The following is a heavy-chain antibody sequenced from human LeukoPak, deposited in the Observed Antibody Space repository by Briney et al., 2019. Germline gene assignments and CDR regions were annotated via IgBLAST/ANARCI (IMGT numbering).Heavy chain of an antibody. D-gene: IGHD4-11*01. CDR2: ISTYNVHT. CDR1: GGTFSTYA. J-gene: IGHJ5*02. V-gene: IGHV1-18*01. Sequence: ASVKVSCKASGGTFSTYAISWVRQAPGQGLEWMGWISTYNVHTNYAQKLQGRVTMTTDTSTSTVYMELRSLRSDDTAVYYCARFLPQQCALPRQRIDPWGQGPLVPVSS. CDR3: ARFLPQQCALPRQRIDP.